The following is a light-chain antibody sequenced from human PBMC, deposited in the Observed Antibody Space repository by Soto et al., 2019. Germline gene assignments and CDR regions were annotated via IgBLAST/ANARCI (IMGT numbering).Light chain of an antibody. CDR2: GVS. J-gene: IGLJ1*01. CDR1: NSDVGGYNY. CDR3: SSYTSSSTRV. Sequence: QSALTQPASVSGSPGQSITISCTGTNSDVGGYNYVSWYQQHPGKAPKLMIYGVSSRPSGVSNRFSGSKSGNTASLTISGLQAEDEADYYCSSYTSSSTRVFGTGTKLTVL. V-gene: IGLV2-14*03.